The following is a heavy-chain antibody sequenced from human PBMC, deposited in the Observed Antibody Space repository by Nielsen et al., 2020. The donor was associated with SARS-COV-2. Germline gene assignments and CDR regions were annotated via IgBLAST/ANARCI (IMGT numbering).Heavy chain of an antibody. Sequence: GESLKISCAASGFTFSSYSMNWVRQAPGKGLEWVSSISSSSSYIYYADSVKGRFTISRDNAKNSLYLQMNSLRAEDTAVYFCAREAVGAMLDYWGQGTLVTVSS. D-gene: IGHD1-26*01. CDR1: GFTFSSYS. CDR2: ISSSSSYI. J-gene: IGHJ4*02. CDR3: AREAVGAMLDY. V-gene: IGHV3-21*04.